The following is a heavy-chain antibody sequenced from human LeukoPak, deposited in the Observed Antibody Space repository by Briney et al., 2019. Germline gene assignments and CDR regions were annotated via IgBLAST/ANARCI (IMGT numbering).Heavy chain of an antibody. D-gene: IGHD5-18*01. V-gene: IGHV1-69*02. J-gene: IGHJ4*02. Sequence: ASVKVSCKASGGTFSSYTISWVRQAPGQGFEWMGRIIPTLGIVSYAQNFQGRVTITADKSTLTYYVELNSLRSEDSAVYYCAGNVDTALLGGDFWGQGTLVTVSS. CDR2: IIPTLGIV. CDR3: AGNVDTALLGGDF. CDR1: GGTFSSYT.